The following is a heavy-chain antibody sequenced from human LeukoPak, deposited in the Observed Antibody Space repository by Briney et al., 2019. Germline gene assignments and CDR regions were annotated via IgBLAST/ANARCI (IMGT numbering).Heavy chain of an antibody. Sequence: PGGSLRLSCAASGFTFSSYGMHWVRQAPGKGLAWVAFIRYDGSNKYYADSVKGRFPISRDNSKNTLYPQMNSLRAEDTAVYYCAKDYGYYGPYFDYWGQGTLVTVSS. V-gene: IGHV3-30*02. CDR3: AKDYGYYGPYFDY. J-gene: IGHJ4*02. CDR2: IRYDGSNK. D-gene: IGHD1-26*01. CDR1: GFTFSSYG.